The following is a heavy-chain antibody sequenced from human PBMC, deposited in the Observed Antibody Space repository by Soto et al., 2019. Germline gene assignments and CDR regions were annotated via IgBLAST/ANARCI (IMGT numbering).Heavy chain of an antibody. CDR1: GFIFKNYA. D-gene: IGHD6-6*01. J-gene: IGHJ4*02. V-gene: IGHV3-30*04. CDR3: TKSSGGSSSVGMDY. Sequence: QVQLVESGGGVVQPGRSLRLSCAVSGFIFKNYALNWVRQAPGKGLEWVASINRDGYNKYYADSVKGRFTISRDNSNNTLSLQMTALRVEDSSVYYCTKSSGGSSSVGMDYWGPGTLVTVSS. CDR2: INRDGYNK.